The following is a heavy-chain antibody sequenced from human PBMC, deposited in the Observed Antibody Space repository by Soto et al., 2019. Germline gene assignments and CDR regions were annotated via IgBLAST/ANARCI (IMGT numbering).Heavy chain of an antibody. CDR3: ARQIPEGGPDY. CDR1: GSSFTSDW. J-gene: IGHJ4*02. D-gene: IGHD3-16*01. Sequence: PGESLKISCKGSGSSFTSDWIGWVRQLPGKGLEWMGIIYPGDSDTRYSPSFQGQVTISADKSISTAYLQWSSLTASDTAMYYCARQIPEGGPDYWGQGALVTVSS. V-gene: IGHV5-51*01. CDR2: IYPGDSDT.